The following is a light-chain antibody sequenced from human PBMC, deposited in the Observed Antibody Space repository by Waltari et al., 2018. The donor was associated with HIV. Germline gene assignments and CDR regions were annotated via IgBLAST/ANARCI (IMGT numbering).Light chain of an antibody. J-gene: IGLJ3*02. CDR3: YSTDSSDWV. V-gene: IGLV3-10*01. CDR2: EDS. CDR1: ALPKKY. Sequence: SYELTQPPSVSVSPGQTARITCSGDALPKKYAYWYQQKSGQAPVLVIYEDSKRPSRLPVGISGSSSGTMVTLTISGAQVEDEADYYCYSTDSSDWVFGGGTKLTVL.